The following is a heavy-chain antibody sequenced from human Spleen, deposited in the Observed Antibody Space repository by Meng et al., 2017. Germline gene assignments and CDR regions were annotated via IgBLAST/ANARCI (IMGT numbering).Heavy chain of an antibody. V-gene: IGHV4-34*01. Sequence: QVQLQQLGAGLLKPSGTLSPTCAVYGGSFSGYYWSWIRPPPGKGLEWIGEINHSGSTNYNPSLESRATISVDTSQNNLSLKLSSVTAADSAVYYCARGPTTMAHDFDYWGQGTLVTVSS. CDR3: ARGPTTMAHDFDY. CDR1: GGSFSGYY. D-gene: IGHD4-11*01. J-gene: IGHJ4*02. CDR2: INHSGST.